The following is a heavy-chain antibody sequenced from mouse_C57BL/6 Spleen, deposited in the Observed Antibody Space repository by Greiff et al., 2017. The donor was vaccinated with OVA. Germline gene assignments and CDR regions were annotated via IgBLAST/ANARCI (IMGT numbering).Heavy chain of an antibody. D-gene: IGHD1-1*01. V-gene: IGHV1-42*01. CDR3: ARGNYVRDAMDY. CDR1: GYSFTGYY. CDR2: INPSTGGT. J-gene: IGHJ4*01. Sequence: EVQLQQSGPELVKPGASVKISCKASGYSFTGYYMNWVKQSPEKSLEWIGEINPSTGGTTYNQKFKAKATLTVDKSSSTAYMQLKSLTSEDSAVYYCARGNYVRDAMDYWGQGTSVTVSS.